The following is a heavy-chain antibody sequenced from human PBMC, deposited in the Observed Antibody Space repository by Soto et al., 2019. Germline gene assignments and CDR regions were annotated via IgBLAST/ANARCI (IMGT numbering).Heavy chain of an antibody. CDR1: GFTFSSFA. J-gene: IGHJ2*01. D-gene: IGHD1-26*01. Sequence: EVQLLASGGGLVQPGGSLRLSCAASGFTFSSFAMNWVRQAPGKGLEWVSSISGTGDNTHHADSVKGRLTISRDNSKNTLYLQMDSLRAEDTAVYYCAKDRYGADWYFDLWGRGTLVTVSS. CDR3: AKDRYGADWYFDL. V-gene: IGHV3-23*01. CDR2: ISGTGDNT.